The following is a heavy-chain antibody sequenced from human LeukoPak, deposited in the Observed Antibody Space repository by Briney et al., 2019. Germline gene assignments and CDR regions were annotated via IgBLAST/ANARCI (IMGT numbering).Heavy chain of an antibody. V-gene: IGHV3-30*02. J-gene: IGHJ4*02. CDR1: GFTFSSYG. CDR3: AKFDYGSGPSDY. D-gene: IGHD3-10*01. Sequence: GGSLRLSCAASGFTFSSYGMHWVRQAPGKGLEWVAFIRYDGSNKYYADSVEGRFTISRDNSKNTLYLQMNSLRAEDTAVYYCAKFDYGSGPSDYWGQGTLVTVSS. CDR2: IRYDGSNK.